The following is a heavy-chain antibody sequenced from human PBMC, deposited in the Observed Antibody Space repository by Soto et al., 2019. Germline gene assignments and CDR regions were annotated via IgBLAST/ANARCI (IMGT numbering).Heavy chain of an antibody. Sequence: EVQLVESGGGLVKPGGSLRLSCAASGFTFSNAWMSWVRQAPGKGPEWVGRIKSKTDGGTTDYAAPVKGRFTISRDDSKNTLYLQMNSLKTEDTAVYYCSVGEYYDFWSGYSRIDYWGQGTLVTVSS. J-gene: IGHJ4*02. V-gene: IGHV3-15*01. CDR1: GFTFSNAW. D-gene: IGHD3-3*01. CDR3: SVGEYYDFWSGYSRIDY. CDR2: IKSKTDGGTT.